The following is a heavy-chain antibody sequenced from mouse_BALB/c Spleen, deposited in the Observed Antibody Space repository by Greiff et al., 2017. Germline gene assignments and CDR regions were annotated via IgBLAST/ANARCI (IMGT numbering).Heavy chain of an antibody. Sequence: EVQGVESGPELVKPGASVKMSCKASGYTFTSYVMHWVKQKPGQGLEWIGYINPYNDGTKYNEKFKGKATLTSDKSSSTAYMELSSLTSEDSAVYYCARSTVVATCDYWGQGTTLTVSS. CDR2: INPYNDGT. CDR3: ARSTVVATCDY. D-gene: IGHD1-1*01. J-gene: IGHJ2*01. V-gene: IGHV1-14*01. CDR1: GYTFTSYV.